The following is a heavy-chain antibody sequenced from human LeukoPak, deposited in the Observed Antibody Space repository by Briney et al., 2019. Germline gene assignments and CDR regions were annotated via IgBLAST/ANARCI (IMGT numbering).Heavy chain of an antibody. CDR1: GYSLSSGYY. CDR2: SYHSGST. Sequence: SETLSLTCTVSGYSLSSGYYWGWIRPPPGKGLEWIGSSYHSGSTNYNSSLKSRVTISVDKSKNQFSLKMRSVTAADTAVYYCARVSGDFYYDLDVWGQGTTVTIFS. D-gene: IGHD3-10*01. V-gene: IGHV4-38-2*02. J-gene: IGHJ6*02. CDR3: ARVSGDFYYDLDV.